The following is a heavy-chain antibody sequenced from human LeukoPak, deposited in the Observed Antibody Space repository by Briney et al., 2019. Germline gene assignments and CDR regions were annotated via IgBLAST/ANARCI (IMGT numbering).Heavy chain of an antibody. J-gene: IGHJ5*02. CDR1: GYSISSGYY. CDR2: IYNSGST. D-gene: IGHD6-13*01. CDR3: ARAYSSSWYWNWFDP. Sequence: SSETLSLTCTVSGYSISSGYYWGWIRQPPGKGLEWIGSIYNSGSTYYNPSLKSRPTISLDTPANQFSLKLSSVTAADTAVYYCARAYSSSWYWNWFDPWGQGTLVTVSS. V-gene: IGHV4-38-2*02.